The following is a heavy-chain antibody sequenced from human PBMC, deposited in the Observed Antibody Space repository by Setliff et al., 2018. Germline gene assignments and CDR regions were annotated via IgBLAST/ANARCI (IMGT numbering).Heavy chain of an antibody. D-gene: IGHD1-1*01. Sequence: SETLSLTCTASGGSISSYYWSWIRQPPGKGLEWIGYIYYSGSTNYNPSLKSRVTISVDTSKNQFSLKLSSVTAADTAVYYCARLSFLQLDHLNFDYWGQGTLVTVSS. CDR1: GGSISSYY. CDR2: IYYSGST. V-gene: IGHV4-59*08. CDR3: ARLSFLQLDHLNFDY. J-gene: IGHJ4*02.